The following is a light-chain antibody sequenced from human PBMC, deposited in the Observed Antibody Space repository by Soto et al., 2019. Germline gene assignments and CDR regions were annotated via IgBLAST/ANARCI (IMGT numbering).Light chain of an antibody. CDR3: QHYNVYPWT. V-gene: IGKV1-5*03. CDR1: QSISSW. Sequence: IQMTQSPSTLSASVGDRVTITCRASQSISSWVAWYQQKPGKGPKLLIYKASHLESGVPSRFSGSGSGTEFTLTISSLQPGDFATYYCQHYNVYPWTFGQGTKVDIK. J-gene: IGKJ1*01. CDR2: KAS.